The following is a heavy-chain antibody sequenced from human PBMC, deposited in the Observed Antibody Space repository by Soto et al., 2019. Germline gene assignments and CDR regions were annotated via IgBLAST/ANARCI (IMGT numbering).Heavy chain of an antibody. J-gene: IGHJ4*02. Sequence: EVQLLESGGGLVQPGGSLRLSCAASGFTFSIFAMNWVRQAPGKGLEWLSAISGGSTYSADSVKGRFTISRDNSKNTLDLQINSPRAEDTAVYYCAKGGGWLYYFDYWGQGTLVTVSS. D-gene: IGHD6-19*01. V-gene: IGHV3-23*01. CDR2: ISGGST. CDR3: AKGGGWLYYFDY. CDR1: GFTFSIFA.